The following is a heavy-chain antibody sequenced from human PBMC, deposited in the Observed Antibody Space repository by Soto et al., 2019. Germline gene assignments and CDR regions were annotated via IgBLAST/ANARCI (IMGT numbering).Heavy chain of an antibody. J-gene: IGHJ4*02. D-gene: IGHD3-16*01. CDR1: GFSLSTSGIC. Sequence: SGPTLVNTTQTLKLTCTFSGFSLSTSGICVSWISQPKGKALEWLALIDWDDDKYYSTSLKPRLTISKDTSKNQVVLTMTNMDPVDTATYYCARIEGGWGTPHAYLDYWGQGTLVTVSS. CDR3: ARIEGGWGTPHAYLDY. V-gene: IGHV2-70*01. CDR2: IDWDDDK.